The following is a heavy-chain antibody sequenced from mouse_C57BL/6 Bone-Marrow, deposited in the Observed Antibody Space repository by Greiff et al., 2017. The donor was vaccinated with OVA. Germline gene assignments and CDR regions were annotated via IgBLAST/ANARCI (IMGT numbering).Heavy chain of an antibody. J-gene: IGHJ3*01. CDR2: IYPRSGNT. Sequence: QVQLKESGAELARPGASVKLSCKASGYTFTSYGISWVKQRTGQGLEWIGEIYPRSGNTYYTEKFKGKATLTADKSSSTAYMELRSLTSEDSAVYFCARGGYYDYDVGFAYWGQGTLVTVSA. D-gene: IGHD2-4*01. CDR1: GYTFTSYG. CDR3: ARGGYYDYDVGFAY. V-gene: IGHV1-81*01.